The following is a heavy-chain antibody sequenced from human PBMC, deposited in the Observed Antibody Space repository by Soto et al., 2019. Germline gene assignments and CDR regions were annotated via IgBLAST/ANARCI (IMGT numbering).Heavy chain of an antibody. CDR1: GDTIYSDNYY. CDR3: ARGESMLPGVLTSPLVY. J-gene: IGHJ4*02. Sequence: QLQESGPGLVKPSETLSLTCTVSGDTIYSDNYYWSWIRQSPGKGLEWIGYIYYSGRTYYNPSLRSRFSIFVDTSKNQFFLKMRSATAADTAVYYCARGESMLPGVLTSPLVYWGLGTLVTVSS. V-gene: IGHV4-30-4*01. CDR2: IYYSGRT. D-gene: IGHD2-8*01.